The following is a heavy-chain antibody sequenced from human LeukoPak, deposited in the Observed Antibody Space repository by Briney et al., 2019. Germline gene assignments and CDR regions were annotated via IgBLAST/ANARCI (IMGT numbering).Heavy chain of an antibody. CDR3: MRRVYSGYDIFDY. J-gene: IGHJ4*02. CDR1: GYSFTSYW. D-gene: IGHD5-12*01. Sequence: NHGESLKISCKGSGYSFTSYWIGWVRQMPGKGLEWMGVIFPADSDTRYSRSFQGHITISADKSTTTAYLQWSSLKASDTAMYYCMRRVYSGYDIFDYWGQGTLVTVSS. V-gene: IGHV5-51*01. CDR2: IFPADSDT.